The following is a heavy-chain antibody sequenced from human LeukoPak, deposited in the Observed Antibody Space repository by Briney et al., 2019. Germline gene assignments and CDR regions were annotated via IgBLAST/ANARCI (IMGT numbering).Heavy chain of an antibody. CDR2: IRSGGGGT. CDR1: GFTFSIYA. D-gene: IGHD4-17*01. CDR3: ARDPNGDYVGAFEX. V-gene: IGHV3-23*01. J-gene: IGHJ3*02. Sequence: PGGSXRLSCXXSGFTFSIYAMIWVRQAPGRGLEWVSAIRSGGGGTLYADSVKGRFTISRDNSKNTLFLQMNNMRAEDTAVYYCARDPNGDYVGAFEXWGPXT.